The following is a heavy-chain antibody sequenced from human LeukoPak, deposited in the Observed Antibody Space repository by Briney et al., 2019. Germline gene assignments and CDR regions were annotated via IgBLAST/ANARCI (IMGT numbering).Heavy chain of an antibody. D-gene: IGHD6-13*01. CDR3: ARVDPIAAHFDL. J-gene: IGHJ2*01. CDR2: INHSGST. CDR1: GESFSGYH. Sequence: SETLSLTCAVYGESFSGYHWSWIRQPPGKGLEWIGEINHSGSTNYNPSLKSRVTISVDTSKNQFSLKLSSVTAADTAVYYCARVDPIAAHFDLWGRGTLVTVSS. V-gene: IGHV4-34*01.